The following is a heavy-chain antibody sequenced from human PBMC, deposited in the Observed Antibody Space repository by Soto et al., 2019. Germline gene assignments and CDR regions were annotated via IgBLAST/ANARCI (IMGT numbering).Heavy chain of an antibody. CDR3: AKMRTASTFDY. J-gene: IGHJ4*02. CDR2: ISSSGRSP. D-gene: IGHD5-18*01. CDR1: GFSFNTYA. Sequence: LRLSWAASGFSFNTYAMSWVLQAPGKGLEWVSSISSSGRSPYYTDSVKGRFTISRDTSKNTLYLQMNSLRAEDTAIYYCAKMRTASTFDYWGQGTLVTVSS. V-gene: IGHV3-23*01.